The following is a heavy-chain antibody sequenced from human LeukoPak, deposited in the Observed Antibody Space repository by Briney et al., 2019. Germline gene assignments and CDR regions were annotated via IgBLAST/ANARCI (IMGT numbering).Heavy chain of an antibody. Sequence: GGSLRLSCAASGFTFSSYAMSWVRQAPGKGLEWVSAISGSGGSTYYADSVKGRFTISRDNSKSTLYLQMNSLKTEDTAVYYCTTDRPINLDYWGQGTLVTVSS. CDR1: GFTFSSYA. CDR3: TTDRPINLDY. J-gene: IGHJ4*02. V-gene: IGHV3-23*01. CDR2: ISGSGGST.